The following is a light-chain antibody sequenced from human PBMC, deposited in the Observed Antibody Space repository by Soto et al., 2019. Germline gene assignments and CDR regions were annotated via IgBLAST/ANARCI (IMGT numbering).Light chain of an antibody. CDR1: QSVSHRY. J-gene: IGKJ4*01. V-gene: IGKV3-20*01. CDR2: GAS. CDR3: QQYGSSLL. Sequence: EIVLTQSPGTLSLSPGEGATLSCRASQSVSHRYLAWYQQKPGQAPRLLIYGASSRAAGIPDRLSGSGSGTDFTLTISRLEPEDSAVYYCQQYGSSLLFGGGTKVEIK.